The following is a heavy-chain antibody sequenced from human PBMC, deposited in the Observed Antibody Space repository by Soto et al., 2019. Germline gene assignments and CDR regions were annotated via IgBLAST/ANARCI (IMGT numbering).Heavy chain of an antibody. CDR3: AKHNFWSGYSYYYGMDV. Sequence: GGSLRLSCAASGFTFSSYAMSWVRQAPGKGLEWVSAISGSGGSTYYADSVKGRFTISRDNSKNTLYLQMNSLRAEDTAVYYCAKHNFWSGYSYYYGMDVWGQGTTVTVSS. V-gene: IGHV3-23*01. CDR1: GFTFSSYA. CDR2: ISGSGGST. D-gene: IGHD3-3*01. J-gene: IGHJ6*02.